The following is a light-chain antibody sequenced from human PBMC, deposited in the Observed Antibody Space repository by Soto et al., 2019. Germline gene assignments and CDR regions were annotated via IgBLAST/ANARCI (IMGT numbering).Light chain of an antibody. Sequence: IQLTQSPSSLSASVGDSVTITCRASQGISIYLAWYQQKPGKAPNLLIYGASTLQSGVPSRFSGSGSGTDFTLTINSLQAEDFATYFCQQTRSYPSTFGGGTKLDIK. CDR2: GAS. J-gene: IGKJ4*01. CDR3: QQTRSYPST. CDR1: QGISIY. V-gene: IGKV1-9*01.